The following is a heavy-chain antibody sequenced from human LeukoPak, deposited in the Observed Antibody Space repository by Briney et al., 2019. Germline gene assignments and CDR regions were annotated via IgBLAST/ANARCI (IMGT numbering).Heavy chain of an antibody. CDR1: GYTFTYYY. D-gene: IGHD4-17*01. J-gene: IGHJ1*01. CDR3: ARHGDGAENFQH. CDR2: MNPSGGST. Sequence: ASVKVSCKASGYTFTYYYIHWVRQAPGQGLEWMGIMNPSGGSTNYAQKFQGRVTMTRDTSTSTLYMELNSLRSDDTSVYYCARHGDGAENFQHWGQGTLVTVS. V-gene: IGHV1-46*01.